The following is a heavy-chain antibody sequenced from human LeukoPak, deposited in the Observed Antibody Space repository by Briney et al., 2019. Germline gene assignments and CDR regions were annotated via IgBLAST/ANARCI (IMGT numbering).Heavy chain of an antibody. CDR3: TVQRGYSYGYLDY. D-gene: IGHD5-18*01. Sequence: GGSLRLSCAASGFTFSSYEMNWVRQAPGKGLEWVSRINSDGSSTSYADSVKGRFTISRDNAKNSPYLQMNSLRAEDTAVYYCTVQRGYSYGYLDYWGQGTLVTVSS. CDR1: GFTFSSYE. V-gene: IGHV3-74*01. J-gene: IGHJ4*02. CDR2: INSDGSST.